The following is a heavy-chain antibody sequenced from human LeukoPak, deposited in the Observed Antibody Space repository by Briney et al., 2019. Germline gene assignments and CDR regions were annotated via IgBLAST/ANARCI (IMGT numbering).Heavy chain of an antibody. J-gene: IGHJ4*02. Sequence: SQTLSLTCAISGDSVSSNTAAWNWIRQSPSRGLEWLGRTYYRSKWYNDYAVSVKGRITINPDTSKNQFSLQLSSVTPEDTAVYYCARAPSRETGQLFDHWGQGTLVTVSS. D-gene: IGHD3-9*01. CDR1: GDSVSSNTAA. V-gene: IGHV6-1*01. CDR2: TYYRSKWYN. CDR3: ARAPSRETGQLFDH.